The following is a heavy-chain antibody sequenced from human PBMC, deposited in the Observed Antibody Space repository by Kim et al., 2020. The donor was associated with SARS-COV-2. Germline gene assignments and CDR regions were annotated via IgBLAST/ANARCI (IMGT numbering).Heavy chain of an antibody. J-gene: IGHJ6*02. CDR3: ARGLFGDYDHYYYGMDV. Sequence: SVKVSCKASGGTFSNYAISWVRQAPGQGLEWMGGIIPIFGTANYAQKFQGRVTITADESTSTAYMELSSLRSEDTAVHYCARGLFGDYDHYYYGMDVWGQGTTVTVSS. CDR1: GGTFSNYA. V-gene: IGHV1-69*13. CDR2: IIPIFGTA. D-gene: IGHD4-17*01.